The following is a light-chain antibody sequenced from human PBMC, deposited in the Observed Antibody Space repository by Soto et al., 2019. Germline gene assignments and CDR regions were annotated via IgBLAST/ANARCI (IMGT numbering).Light chain of an antibody. J-gene: IGLJ3*02. V-gene: IGLV1-40*01. CDR3: QSYESSLSGWV. CDR1: SSNIGAGYD. CDR2: GNS. Sequence: QSVLTQPPSVSGAPGQRVTIFCTGSSSNIGAGYDVHWYQQLPGTAPKLLIYGNSNRPSGVPDRFSGSKSGTSASLAITGLRAEDEADYYCQSYESSLSGWVFGGGTKLTVL.